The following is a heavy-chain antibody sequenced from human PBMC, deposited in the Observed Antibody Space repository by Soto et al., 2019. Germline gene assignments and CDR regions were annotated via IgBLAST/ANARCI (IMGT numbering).Heavy chain of an antibody. CDR3: ARDRGGVYAIEDCGFDP. Sequence: ASVKVSCKASGYTFTSYGISWVRQAPGQGLEWMGWISAYDGNTNYAQKLQGRVTMTTDTSTSTAYMELRSLRSDDTAVYYCARDRGGVYAIEDCGFDPWGQGTLVTVSS. D-gene: IGHD2-8*01. CDR2: ISAYDGNT. V-gene: IGHV1-18*04. CDR1: GYTFTSYG. J-gene: IGHJ5*02.